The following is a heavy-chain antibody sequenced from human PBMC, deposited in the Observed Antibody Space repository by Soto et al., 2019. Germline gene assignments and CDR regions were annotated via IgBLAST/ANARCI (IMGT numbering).Heavy chain of an antibody. CDR1: GFSFSSYG. Sequence: QVQLVESGGGVVQPGRSLRLSCAASGFSFSSYGIHWVRQAPGKGLEWVALISNDGGDKNFADSVKGRFTVSRDNSRNTVYLEMNSLRIEYTAVYYCASRLHLRGSGWDHFASGGEGTLATVSS. CDR3: ASRLHLRGSGWDHFAS. V-gene: IGHV3-33*01. D-gene: IGHD6-19*01. CDR2: ISNDGGDK. J-gene: IGHJ4*02.